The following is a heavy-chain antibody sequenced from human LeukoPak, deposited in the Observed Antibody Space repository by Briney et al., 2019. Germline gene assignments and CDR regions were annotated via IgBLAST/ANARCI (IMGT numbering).Heavy chain of an antibody. CDR2: ISGSSGII. V-gene: IGHV3-48*01. J-gene: IGHJ4*02. Sequence: PWGSLRLSCAASGFTFNTYTMNWVRQAPGKGLEWVSYISGSSGIIDYADSVRGRFTISRDNAKNSLYLQMNSLRAEDTAVYYCARDGFSSAINSWGQGTLVTVSS. CDR3: ARDGFSSAINS. CDR1: GFTFNTYT. D-gene: IGHD2-21*02.